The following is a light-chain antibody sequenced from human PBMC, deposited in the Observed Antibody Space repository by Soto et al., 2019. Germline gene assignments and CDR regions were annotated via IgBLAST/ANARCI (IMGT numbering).Light chain of an antibody. J-gene: IGLJ2*01. CDR2: DVS. CDR3: CSYAGTYSV. CDR1: SSDVGGYDY. V-gene: IGLV2-11*01. Sequence: QSVLTQPRSVSGSPGQSVTISCTGTSSDVGGYDYVTWYQQHPGKAPKLMIYDVSRRPSGVPDRFSGSKSGNTASLTISGLQADDEAHYYCCSYAGTYSVFGGGTKVTVL.